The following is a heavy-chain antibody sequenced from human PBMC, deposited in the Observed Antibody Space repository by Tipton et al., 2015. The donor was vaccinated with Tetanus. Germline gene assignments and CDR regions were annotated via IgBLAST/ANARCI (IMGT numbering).Heavy chain of an antibody. Sequence: TLSLTCTVSGGSISSGGYYWSWIRQHPGKGLEWIGYIYYSGSTYYNPSLKSRVSMSVDTSKNQFSLKLSSVTAADTAVYYCARVGLVMAARRRNWFDPWGQGTLVTVSS. V-gene: IGHV4-31*03. J-gene: IGHJ5*02. CDR2: IYYSGST. CDR1: GGSISSGGYY. D-gene: IGHD6-6*01. CDR3: ARVGLVMAARRRNWFDP.